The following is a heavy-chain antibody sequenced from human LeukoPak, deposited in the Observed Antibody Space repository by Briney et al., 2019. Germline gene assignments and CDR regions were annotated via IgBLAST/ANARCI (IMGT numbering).Heavy chain of an antibody. V-gene: IGHV4-59*01. Sequence: SETLSLTCTVSGGSISSYYWSWIRQPPGKGLEWIGYIYYSGSTNYNPSLKSRVTISVDTSKNQFSLNLSSVTAADTAVYYCAREGYFGSGSRIFDYWGQGTLVTVSS. D-gene: IGHD3-10*01. J-gene: IGHJ4*02. CDR1: GGSISSYY. CDR3: AREGYFGSGSRIFDY. CDR2: IYYSGST.